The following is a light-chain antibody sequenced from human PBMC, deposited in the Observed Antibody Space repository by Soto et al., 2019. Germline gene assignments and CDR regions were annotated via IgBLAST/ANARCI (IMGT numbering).Light chain of an antibody. J-gene: IGLJ3*02. CDR1: NSNIGAGYD. Sequence: QAVVTQSPSVSGAPGQRVTISCTGYNSNIGAGYDVHWYQQLPGTAPKLLIYGNSNRPSGVPDRFSASKSGTSASLAITGLQAEDEADYYCQSYDSSLSSWVFGGGTKLTVL. CDR3: QSYDSSLSSWV. CDR2: GNS. V-gene: IGLV1-40*01.